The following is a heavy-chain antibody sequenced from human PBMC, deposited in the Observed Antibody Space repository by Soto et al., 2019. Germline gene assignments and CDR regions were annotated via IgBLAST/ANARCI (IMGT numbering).Heavy chain of an antibody. V-gene: IGHV1-69*01. CDR2: IIPMVAAS. D-gene: IGHD2-21*02. CDR3: ARGGIVAVPATLSSYHDYTNYRFDS. Sequence: QVQLAQSGAEVRKPGSSVKVSCRASGGAFSDFAFSWVRQAPGQGLEWMGGIIPMVAASKYAQRLQGRVTITAGSSTETVYLELGSLTTEDTAVYYCARGGIVAVPATLSSYHDYTNYRFDSWGQGTLLSVSS. CDR1: GGAFSDFA. J-gene: IGHJ4*02.